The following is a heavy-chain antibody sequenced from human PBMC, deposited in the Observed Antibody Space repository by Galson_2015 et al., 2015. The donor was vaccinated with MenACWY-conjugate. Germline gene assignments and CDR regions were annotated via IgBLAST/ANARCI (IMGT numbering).Heavy chain of an antibody. V-gene: IGHV3-7*03. CDR2: IKKDGSEK. Sequence: SLRLSCAASEFTFNSHWMSWVRQAPGKGLEWVADIKKDGSEKYNVDSVKGRFTISRNNSKNSLYLQMNSLSSEDTTVYYCARGKATISTDDYFEYSGQGTLVTVSS. J-gene: IGHJ4*02. CDR3: ARGKATISTDDYFEY. D-gene: IGHD1-26*01. CDR1: EFTFNSHW.